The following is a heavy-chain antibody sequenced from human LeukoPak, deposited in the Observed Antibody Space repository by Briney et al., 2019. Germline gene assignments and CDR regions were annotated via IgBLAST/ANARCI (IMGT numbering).Heavy chain of an antibody. CDR3: ARDVAVSGSH. CDR1: GFSFSSYW. J-gene: IGHJ4*02. Sequence: GGSLRLSCAASGFSFSSYWMHWVRQAPGEGLGWVSRTNEYGSITDYADSVRDRFTTSRYNAKNTLYLQMNSLRAEDTAVYYCARDVAVSGSHWGPGTLVTVSS. D-gene: IGHD3-10*01. V-gene: IGHV3-74*01. CDR2: TNEYGSIT.